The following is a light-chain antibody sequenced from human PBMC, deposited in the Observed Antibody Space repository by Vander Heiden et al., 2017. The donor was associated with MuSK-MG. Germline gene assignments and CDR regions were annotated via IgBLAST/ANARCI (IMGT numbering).Light chain of an antibody. V-gene: IGKV4-1*01. CDR2: WAS. CDR1: QSVLYSSNNKNY. Sequence: VLTQSPDSLAVSLGERATINCKSSQSVLYSSNNKNYLAWYQQKPGQPPKLLIYWASTRESGVPDRFSGSGSGTDFTLTISSLQAEDVAVYYCQQYYSTPRTFGQGTKLEIK. J-gene: IGKJ2*01. CDR3: QQYYSTPRT.